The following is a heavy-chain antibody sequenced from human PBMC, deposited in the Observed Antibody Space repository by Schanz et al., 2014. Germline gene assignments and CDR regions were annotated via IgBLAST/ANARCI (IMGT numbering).Heavy chain of an antibody. CDR2: IWNNGVTK. D-gene: IGHD2-15*01. J-gene: IGHJ4*02. Sequence: QVQMVESGGGVVQPGRSLRLSCAASGFAFSVYGMHWVRQPAGKGLEWVAVIWNNGVTKYYADSVKGRFTISRDNSKNTLYLQMNTLRAEDTAVYYCARDRGYCSGGSCLTFDYWGQGTLVTVSS. CDR3: ARDRGYCSGGSCLTFDY. CDR1: GFAFSVYG. V-gene: IGHV3-30*19.